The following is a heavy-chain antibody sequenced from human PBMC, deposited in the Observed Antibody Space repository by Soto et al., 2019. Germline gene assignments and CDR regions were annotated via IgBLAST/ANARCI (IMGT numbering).Heavy chain of an antibody. CDR1: GFTVSSNY. Sequence: PGGSLRLSCAASGFTVSSNYMSWVRQAPGKGLEWVSVIYSGGSTYYADSVKGRFTISRDNSKNTLYLQMNSLRAEDTAVYYCAREGGYSYGYYYYGMDVWGQGTTVTVSS. V-gene: IGHV3-53*01. CDR2: IYSGGST. CDR3: AREGGYSYGYYYYGMDV. D-gene: IGHD5-18*01. J-gene: IGHJ6*02.